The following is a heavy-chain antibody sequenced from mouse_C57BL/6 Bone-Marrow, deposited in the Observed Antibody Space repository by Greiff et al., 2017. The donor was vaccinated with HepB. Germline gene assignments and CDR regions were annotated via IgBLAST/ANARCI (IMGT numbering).Heavy chain of an antibody. CDR3: ARDRGRQLRLLYAMDY. CDR2: INYDGSST. V-gene: IGHV5-16*01. D-gene: IGHD3-2*02. J-gene: IGHJ4*01. Sequence: EVMLVESEGGLVQPGSSMKLSCTASGFTFSDYYMAWVRQVPEKGLEWVANINYDGSSTYYLDSLKSRFIISRDHAKNILYLQMSSLKSEDTATYYCARDRGRQLRLLYAMDYWGQGTSVTVSS. CDR1: GFTFSDYY.